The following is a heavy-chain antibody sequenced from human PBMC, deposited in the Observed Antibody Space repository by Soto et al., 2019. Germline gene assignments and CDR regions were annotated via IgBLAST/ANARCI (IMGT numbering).Heavy chain of an antibody. Sequence: PSETLSLTCTVSGGSTSSDNYWRLIRQPPGKGLEWIGHIYYSGNTDYNPSLKSRLAISIDTSKNQFSLKLSSVTAADTAVYFCAREGGESSDGLYYFDSWGQGSLVTVSS. D-gene: IGHD3-16*01. V-gene: IGHV4-30-4*01. CDR2: IYYSGNT. J-gene: IGHJ4*02. CDR1: GGSTSSDNY. CDR3: AREGGESSDGLYYFDS.